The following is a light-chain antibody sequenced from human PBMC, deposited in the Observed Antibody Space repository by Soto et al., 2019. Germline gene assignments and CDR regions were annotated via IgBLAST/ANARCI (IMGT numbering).Light chain of an antibody. CDR3: QQRSNWPRT. CDR1: QSVSSY. J-gene: IGKJ2*01. V-gene: IGKV3-11*01. CDR2: DAS. Sequence: EIVLTQSPATLSLSPGERATLSCRASQSVSSYLAWYQQKPGQAPRLLIYDASNRATGIPARFSVSGSGTDFTVTISSLEPEDFAVYYCQQRSNWPRTFGQGTKLEIK.